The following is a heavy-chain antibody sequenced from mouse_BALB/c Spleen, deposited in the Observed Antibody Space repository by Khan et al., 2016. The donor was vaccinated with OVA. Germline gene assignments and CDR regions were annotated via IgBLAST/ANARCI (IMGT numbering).Heavy chain of an antibody. J-gene: IGHJ1*01. D-gene: IGHD2-1*01. CDR1: GFSLTSYG. CDR3: ARYYGNYGWYFDV. V-gene: IGHV2-9*02. CDR2: IWAGGST. Sequence: QIQLVQSGPAMVAPSQSLSITCTVSGFSLTSYGVHWVRQPPGKGLEWLGVIWAGGSTNYNSALMSRLSISKDNSKSQVFLKMNSLQTDDTAMYYCARYYGNYGWYFDVWGAGTTGTVSS.